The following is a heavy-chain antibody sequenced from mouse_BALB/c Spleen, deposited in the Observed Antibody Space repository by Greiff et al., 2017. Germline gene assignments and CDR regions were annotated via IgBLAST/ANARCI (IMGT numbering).Heavy chain of an antibody. CDR1: GYSITSGYY. Sequence: EVKLMESGPGLVKPSQSLSLTCSVTGYSITSGYYWNWIRQFPGNKLEWMGYISYDGSNNYNPSLKNRISITRDTSKNQFFLKLNSVTTEDTATYYCARDTHFYGYKAWFAYWGQGTLVTVSA. CDR2: ISYDGSN. CDR3: ARDTHFYGYKAWFAY. J-gene: IGHJ3*01. V-gene: IGHV3-6*02. D-gene: IGHD1-2*01.